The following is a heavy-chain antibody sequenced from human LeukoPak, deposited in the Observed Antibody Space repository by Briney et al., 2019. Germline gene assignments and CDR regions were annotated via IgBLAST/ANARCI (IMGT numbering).Heavy chain of an antibody. Sequence: GGSLRLSCAASGFTFSSYGMGWVRQAPGKGLEWVSSISRSGSTKYYADSVKGRFTISRDNAKNSLFLQMNSLRAEDTAVYYCARVLRYCSGGNCYSGGLGYMDVWGKGTTVTISS. J-gene: IGHJ6*03. CDR1: GFTFSSYG. D-gene: IGHD2-15*01. V-gene: IGHV3-48*04. CDR3: ARVLRYCSGGNCYSGGLGYMDV. CDR2: ISRSGSTK.